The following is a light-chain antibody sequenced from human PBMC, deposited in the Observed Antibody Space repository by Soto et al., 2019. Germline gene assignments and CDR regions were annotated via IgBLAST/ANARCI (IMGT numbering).Light chain of an antibody. CDR2: EVN. J-gene: IGLJ1*01. V-gene: IGLV2-8*01. CDR1: SSDVGGYNY. CDR3: ISYAGSSNV. Sequence: SALTQPPSASGSPGQSVAISCTGTSSDVGGYNYVSWYQQHPGKAPKLMIYEVNKRPSGVPDRFSGSKSGNTASLTVSGLQAEDEADYYFISYAGSSNVIGTGTRSPS.